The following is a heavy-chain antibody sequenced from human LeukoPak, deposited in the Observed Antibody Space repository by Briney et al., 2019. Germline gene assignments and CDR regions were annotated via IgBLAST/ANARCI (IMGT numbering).Heavy chain of an antibody. CDR2: INWNGGST. CDR3: ARWYCSSTSCYFFDY. CDR1: GFTFDDYG. V-gene: IGHV3-20*04. J-gene: IGHJ4*02. D-gene: IGHD2-2*01. Sequence: PGGSLRLSCAASGFTFDDYGMSWVRQAPGKGLEWVSGINWNGGSTGYADSVKGRFTISRDNAKNSLYLKMNSLRAEDTALYYCARWYCSSTSCYFFDYWGQGTLVTVSS.